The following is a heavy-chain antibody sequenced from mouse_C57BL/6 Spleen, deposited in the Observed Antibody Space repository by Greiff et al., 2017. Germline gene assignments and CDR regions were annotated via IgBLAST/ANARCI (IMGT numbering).Heavy chain of an antibody. J-gene: IGHJ3*01. CDR3: TTERWRDYDVPY. Sequence: VQLKQSGAELVRPGASVKLSCTASGFNIKDDYMHWVKQRPEQGLEWIGWIDPENGDTEYASKFQGKATITADTSSNTAYLQLSSLTSEDTAVYYCTTERWRDYDVPYWGQGTLVTVSA. V-gene: IGHV14-4*01. CDR2: IDPENGDT. D-gene: IGHD2-4*01. CDR1: GFNIKDDY.